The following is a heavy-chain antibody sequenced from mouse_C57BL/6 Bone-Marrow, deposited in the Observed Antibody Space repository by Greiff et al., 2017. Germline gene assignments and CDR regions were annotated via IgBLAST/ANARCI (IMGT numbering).Heavy chain of an antibody. D-gene: IGHD1-1*01. CDR1: GFTFSSYG. J-gene: IGHJ1*03. CDR3: ASEGYGSPHCYFDV. CDR2: ISSGGSYT. Sequence: EVKLVESGGDLVKPGGSLKLSCAASGFTFSSYGMSWVRQTPDKRLEWVATISSGGSYTYYPDSVKGRFTISRDNAKNTIYLQMSSLKSEDTAMYYCASEGYGSPHCYFDVWGTGTTVTVSS. V-gene: IGHV5-6*02.